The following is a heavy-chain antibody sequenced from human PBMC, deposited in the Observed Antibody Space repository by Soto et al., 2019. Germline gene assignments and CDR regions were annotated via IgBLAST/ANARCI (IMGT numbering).Heavy chain of an antibody. D-gene: IGHD2-15*01. CDR2: IYYSGST. CDR3: ARHILYCSGGSCYSNYYYYMDV. J-gene: IGHJ6*03. Sequence: QVQLQESGPGLVKPSETLSLTCTVSGGSISSYYWSWIRQPPGKGLEWIGYIYYSGSTNYNPSLKSRVTISVDTSKNQFTLKLSSVTAADTAVYYCARHILYCSGGSCYSNYYYYMDVWGTGTTVTVSS. CDR1: GGSISSYY. V-gene: IGHV4-59*08.